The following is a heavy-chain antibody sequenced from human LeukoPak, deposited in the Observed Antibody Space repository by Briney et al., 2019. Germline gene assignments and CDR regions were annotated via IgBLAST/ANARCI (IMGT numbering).Heavy chain of an antibody. CDR1: GGSISSSSYY. Sequence: SETPSLTCTVSGGSISSSSYYWGWIRQPPGKGLEWIGSIYYSGSTYYNPSLKSRVTISVDTSKNQFSLKLSSVTAADTAVYYCARQSPPHKHDYWGQGTLVTVSS. J-gene: IGHJ4*02. V-gene: IGHV4-39*01. CDR2: IYYSGST. CDR3: ARQSPPHKHDY.